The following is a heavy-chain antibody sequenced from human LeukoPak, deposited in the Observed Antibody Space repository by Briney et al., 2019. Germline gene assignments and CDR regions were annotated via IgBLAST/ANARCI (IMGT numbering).Heavy chain of an antibody. V-gene: IGHV1-8*01. J-gene: IGHJ3*02. CDR1: GYTFSSYD. CDR2: MNPDSGNT. CDR3: TRAKGAFGI. Sequence: ASVKVSCKASGYTFSSYDINWVRQATGQGLEWMGYMNPDSGNTGYAQNFQGRVTMTVNTSITTAYMELSSLRPEDTAVYYCTRAKGAFGIWGQGTMVTVSS.